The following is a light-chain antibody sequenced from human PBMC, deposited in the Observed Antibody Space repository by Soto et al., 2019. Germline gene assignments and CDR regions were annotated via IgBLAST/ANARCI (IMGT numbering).Light chain of an antibody. Sequence: QSVLTQPPSVSGAPGQRVTISCTGSSSNIGTGYDVYWYQQLPGTAPKLLIYGTSNRPSGVPDRFSGSKSGTSASLAITGLQAEDEADYYCQSYDTSLSGSYVFGGGTKLTVL. J-gene: IGLJ3*02. CDR3: QSYDTSLSGSYV. CDR1: SSNIGTGYD. CDR2: GTS. V-gene: IGLV1-40*01.